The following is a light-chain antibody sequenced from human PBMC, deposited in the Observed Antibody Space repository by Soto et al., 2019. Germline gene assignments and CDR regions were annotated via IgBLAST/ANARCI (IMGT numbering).Light chain of an antibody. CDR3: CSYAGSDTFL. CDR2: EVN. Sequence: QSALTQPASVSGSPGQSITISCTGTSSDVGTYNLVSWHQHHPGKAPKLMIYEVNKRPSGVSYRFSGSKSGNTASLTISGLQAEDEADYYCCSYAGSDTFLFGGGTQLTVL. CDR1: SSDVGTYNL. J-gene: IGLJ2*01. V-gene: IGLV2-23*02.